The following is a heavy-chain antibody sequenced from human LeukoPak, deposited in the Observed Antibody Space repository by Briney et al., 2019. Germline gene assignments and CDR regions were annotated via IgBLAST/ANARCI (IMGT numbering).Heavy chain of an antibody. CDR2: ISVSGGST. CDR3: ATGVVAATPGYFDL. Sequence: GGSLRLSCAASGFTFSTYAMSWVRQAPGKGLEWVSSISVSGGSTYYADSVKGRFTISRDNSKNTLYLQMNSLRAEDTAVYYCATGVVAATPGYFDLWGRGTLVAVSS. CDR1: GFTFSTYA. J-gene: IGHJ2*01. D-gene: IGHD2-15*01. V-gene: IGHV3-23*01.